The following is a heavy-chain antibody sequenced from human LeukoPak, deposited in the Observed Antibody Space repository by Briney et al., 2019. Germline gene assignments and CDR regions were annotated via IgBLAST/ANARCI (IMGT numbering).Heavy chain of an antibody. V-gene: IGHV3-21*01. J-gene: IGHJ4*02. CDR3: ARGVLWFGELNYFDY. CDR1: GFTFSSDA. D-gene: IGHD3-10*01. Sequence: GGSLRLSCAASGFTFSSDAMSWVRQAPGKGLEWVSSISSSSSYIYYADSVKGRFTISRDNAKNSLYLQMNSLRAEDTAVYYCARGVLWFGELNYFDYWGQGTLVTVSS. CDR2: ISSSSSYI.